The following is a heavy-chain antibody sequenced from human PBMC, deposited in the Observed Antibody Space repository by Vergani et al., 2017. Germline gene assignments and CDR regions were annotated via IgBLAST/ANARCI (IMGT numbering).Heavy chain of an antibody. CDR2: IYTSGST. J-gene: IGHJ5*02. Sequence: QVQLQESGPGLVKPSETLSLTCAVSGYSISSGYYWGWIRQPAGKGLEWIGRIYTSGSTNYNPSLKSRVTMSVDTSKNQFSLKLSSVTAADTAVYYCARQEDFLDWFDPWGQGTLVTVSS. D-gene: IGHD3-3*01. CDR3: ARQEDFLDWFDP. CDR1: GYSISSGYY. V-gene: IGHV4-4*07.